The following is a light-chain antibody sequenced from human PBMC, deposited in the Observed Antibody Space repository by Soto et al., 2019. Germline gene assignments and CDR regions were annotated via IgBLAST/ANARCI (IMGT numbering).Light chain of an antibody. CDR2: AAS. CDR3: QQSYSTPRT. J-gene: IGKJ1*01. CDR1: QSISSY. Sequence: IQMTQSPASLSASEGDRVTSTCRASQSISSYLNWYQQKPGKAPKLLIYAASSLQSGVPSRFSGSVSGTDFTLTISSLQPEDFATYYCQQSYSTPRTFGQGTKVDIK. V-gene: IGKV1-39*01.